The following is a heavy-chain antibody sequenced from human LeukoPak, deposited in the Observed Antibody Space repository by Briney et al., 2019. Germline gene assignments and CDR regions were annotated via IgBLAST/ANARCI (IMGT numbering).Heavy chain of an antibody. Sequence: GGSLRLSCAASGFTFSSYAMSWVRQAPGKGLEWVSAISGSGGSTYYADSVKGRFTISGDNSKNTLYLQMNSLRAEDTAVYYCAKDGSIEMATNYYYYYGMDVWGQGTTVTVSS. V-gene: IGHV3-23*01. CDR3: AKDGSIEMATNYYYYYGMDV. CDR2: ISGSGGST. J-gene: IGHJ6*02. CDR1: GFTFSSYA. D-gene: IGHD5-24*01.